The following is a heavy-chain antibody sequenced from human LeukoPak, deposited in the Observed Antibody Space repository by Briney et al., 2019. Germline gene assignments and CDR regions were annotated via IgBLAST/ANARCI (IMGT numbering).Heavy chain of an antibody. CDR1: GYTFTRYY. V-gene: IGHV1-46*01. CDR2: IKPSGGST. Sequence: APVRDSCTVSGYTFTRYYMHWVRQAPGQGREWMGMIKPSGGSTSYAPQSLVRVAMTRHPSTSTVYIELSSLTSEDTAVYYCAIGREPGRPYDAFDISGPGTLFSVSS. CDR3: AIGREPGRPYDAFDI. D-gene: IGHD1-14*01. J-gene: IGHJ3*02.